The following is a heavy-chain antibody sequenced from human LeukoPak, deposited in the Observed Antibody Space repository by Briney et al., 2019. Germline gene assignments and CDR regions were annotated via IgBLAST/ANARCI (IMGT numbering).Heavy chain of an antibody. Sequence: PSETLSLTCTVSGGSIKSVDYYWSWIRQPAGKGLEWIGRIYASGSTNYNPSLKSRVTISVDASKNQFSLRLNSVTAADTAVYYCARTFYSNYNGPSVWGQGTLVTVSS. J-gene: IGHJ4*02. CDR1: GGSIKSVDYY. CDR3: ARTFYSNYNGPSV. CDR2: IYASGST. V-gene: IGHV4-61*02. D-gene: IGHD2-8*01.